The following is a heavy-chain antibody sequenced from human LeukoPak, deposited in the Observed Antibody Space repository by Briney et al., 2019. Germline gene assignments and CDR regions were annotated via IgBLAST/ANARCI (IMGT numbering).Heavy chain of an antibody. CDR2: IDPSDSYT. CDR1: GYDFSKFW. Sequence: NHGESLKISCKGSGYDFSKFWIGWVRQMPGKGLEWMGRIDPSDSYTNYSPSFQGHVTISADKSISTAYLQWSSLKASDTAMYYCARLVVPAAMPGVDWFDPWGQGTLVTVSS. CDR3: ARLVVPAAMPGVDWFDP. V-gene: IGHV5-10-1*01. J-gene: IGHJ5*02. D-gene: IGHD2-2*01.